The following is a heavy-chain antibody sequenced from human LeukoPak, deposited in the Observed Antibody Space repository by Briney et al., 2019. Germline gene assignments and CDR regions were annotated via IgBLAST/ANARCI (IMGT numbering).Heavy chain of an antibody. J-gene: IGHJ6*02. V-gene: IGHV3-23*01. Sequence: GGSLRLSCAASGFTFTDYAMRWARQAPGKGLEWVSVISGSGGTTYYAESVKGRFTISRDNSKNTLFLQINSLRAEDTAVYYCSRYCSTTTCPGYYYGMHIWGRGTAVTVSS. CDR2: ISGSGGTT. CDR1: GFTFTDYA. CDR3: SRYCSTTTCPGYYYGMHI. D-gene: IGHD2-2*01.